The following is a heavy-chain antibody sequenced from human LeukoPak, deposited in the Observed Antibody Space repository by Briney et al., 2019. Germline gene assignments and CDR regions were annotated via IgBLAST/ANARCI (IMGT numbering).Heavy chain of an antibody. D-gene: IGHD1-26*01. CDR1: GGSISSGGYY. Sequence: SETLSLTCTVSGGSISSGGYYWSWIRQPPGKGLEWIGSIYYSGSTYYNPSLKSRVTISVDTSKNQFSLKLSSATAADTAVYYCARAEWELGLDYWGQGTLVTVSS. V-gene: IGHV4-39*01. CDR2: IYYSGST. CDR3: ARAEWELGLDY. J-gene: IGHJ4*02.